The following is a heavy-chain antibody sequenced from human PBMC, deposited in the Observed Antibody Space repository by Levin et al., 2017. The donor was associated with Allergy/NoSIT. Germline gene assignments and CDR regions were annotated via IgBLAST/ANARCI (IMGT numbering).Heavy chain of an antibody. J-gene: IGHJ4*02. Sequence: GGSLRLSCAASGFTFSSYGMHWVRQAPGKGLEWVAVIWFDGSNRFYADSVKGRFTISRDDSTNTVYLQMNNVRAEDKAVYYCVKVRGVGATAFGEYHFDYWGRGTLVTVSS. CDR2: IWFDGSNR. CDR3: VKVRGVGATAFGEYHFDY. D-gene: IGHD1-26*01. V-gene: IGHV3-33*06. CDR1: GFTFSSYG.